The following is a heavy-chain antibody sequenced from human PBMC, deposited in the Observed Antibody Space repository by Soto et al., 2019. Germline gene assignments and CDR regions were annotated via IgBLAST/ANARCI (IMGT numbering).Heavy chain of an antibody. CDR1: GDTFSNYA. D-gene: IGHD1-7*01. CDR3: AREASAPGTFREDASDI. CDR2: IVPIFRTT. J-gene: IGHJ3*02. V-gene: IGHV1-69*12. Sequence: QVQLVQSGAAVKKSGSSVKVACTVSGDTFSNYAINWVRRAPGQGLEWMGAIVPIFRTTNYAQKFQGRVTITADESTITAYMELSRLRSDDTATYYCAREASAPGTFREDASDIWGQGTKVTVSS.